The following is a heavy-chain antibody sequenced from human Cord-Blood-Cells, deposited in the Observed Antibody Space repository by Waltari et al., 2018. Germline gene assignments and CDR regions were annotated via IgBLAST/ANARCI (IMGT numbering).Heavy chain of an antibody. CDR3: ARHGYSSSSYYFDY. CDR2: IYYSGST. V-gene: IGHV4-39*01. Sequence: QLQLQESGPGLVKPSETLSLTCTVSVGSISSSSYYWGWIRQPPGKGLEWIGSIYYSGSTYYNPSLKSRVTISVDTSKNQFSLKLSSVTAADTAVYYCARHGYSSSSYYFDYWGQGTLVTVSS. D-gene: IGHD6-6*01. CDR1: VGSISSSSYY. J-gene: IGHJ4*02.